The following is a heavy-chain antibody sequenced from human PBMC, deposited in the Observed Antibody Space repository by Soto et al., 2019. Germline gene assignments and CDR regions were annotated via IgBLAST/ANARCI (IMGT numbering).Heavy chain of an antibody. CDR2: INPSGGST. J-gene: IGHJ6*02. CDR1: GYTFTSYY. Sequence: QVQLVQSGAEVKKPGASVKVSCKASGYTFTSYYMHWVRQAPGQGPEWMGIINPSGGSTSYAQKFQGRVTMTRDTSTSTVYMELSSLRSEDTAVYYCARVALKDYYYYGMDVWGQGTTVTVSS. D-gene: IGHD2-8*01. CDR3: ARVALKDYYYYGMDV. V-gene: IGHV1-46*01.